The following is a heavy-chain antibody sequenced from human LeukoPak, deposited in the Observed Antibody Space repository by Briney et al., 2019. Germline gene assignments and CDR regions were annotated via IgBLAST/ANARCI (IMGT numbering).Heavy chain of an antibody. Sequence: PGGSLRLSCAASGFTFSSYGMHWVRQAPGKGLEWVAVISHDGSNKYYADSVKGRFTISRDNSKNTLYLQMNSLRAEDTAVYYCAKDLVEDYSNLLATYYYYYGMDVWGQGTTVTVSS. J-gene: IGHJ6*02. V-gene: IGHV3-30*18. CDR1: GFTFSSYG. CDR2: ISHDGSNK. D-gene: IGHD4-4*01. CDR3: AKDLVEDYSNLLATYYYYYGMDV.